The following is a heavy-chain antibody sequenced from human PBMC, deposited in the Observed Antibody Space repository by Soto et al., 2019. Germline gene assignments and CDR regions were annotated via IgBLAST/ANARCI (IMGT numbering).Heavy chain of an antibody. Sequence: ASVKVSCKASGGTFSSYAISWVRQAPGQGLEWMGGIIPIFGTANYAQKFQGRVTITADESTSTAYMELSSLRSEDTAVYYCARDSGYCGGDCPRQYFQHWVQGTLVTVSS. CDR1: GGTFSSYA. CDR2: IIPIFGTA. D-gene: IGHD2-21*02. V-gene: IGHV1-69*13. J-gene: IGHJ1*01. CDR3: ARDSGYCGGDCPRQYFQH.